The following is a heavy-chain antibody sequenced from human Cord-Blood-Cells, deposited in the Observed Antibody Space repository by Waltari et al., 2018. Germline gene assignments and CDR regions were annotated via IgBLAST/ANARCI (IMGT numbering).Heavy chain of an antibody. CDR1: GYTFTGYY. CDR2: INPNSGGT. D-gene: IGHD2-21*01. CDR3: ATSYCGGDCYFDY. Sequence: QVQLVQSGAEVKKPGASVKVSCKASGYTFTGYYMPWVRQAPGQGLEWMGWINPNSGGTNYAQKFQGWVTMTRDTSISTAYMELSRLRSDDTAVYYCATSYCGGDCYFDYWGQGTLVTVSS. V-gene: IGHV1-2*04. J-gene: IGHJ4*02.